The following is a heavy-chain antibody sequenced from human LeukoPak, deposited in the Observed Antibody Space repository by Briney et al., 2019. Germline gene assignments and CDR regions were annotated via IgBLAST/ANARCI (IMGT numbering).Heavy chain of an antibody. CDR1: GFTFSDYY. CDR2: ISDSGTTI. J-gene: IGHJ4*02. CDR3: ARDRLYIDC. Sequence: GGSLRLSCAASGFTFSDYYMNWIRQAAGKGLEWVSYISDSGTTIFYADSVKGRFTISRDNAKKSLYLQMNSLRAEDTAVYYCARDRLYIDCWGQGTLVTVSS. D-gene: IGHD4/OR15-4a*01. V-gene: IGHV3-11*01.